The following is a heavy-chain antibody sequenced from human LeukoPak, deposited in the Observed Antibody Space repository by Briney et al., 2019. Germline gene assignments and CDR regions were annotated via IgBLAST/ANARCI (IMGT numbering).Heavy chain of an antibody. V-gene: IGHV3-74*01. CDR1: GLSFADSW. D-gene: IGHD3-16*01. CDR2: INNDGSDT. Sequence: GGSLRLSCAASGLSFADSWMHWVRQAPGKGLVWVSRINNDGSDTRHADSVRGRFTISRDNAKNTLYLQMNSLRAEDTAVYYCARVSGLGMNEYYQHWGQGTLVTVPS. J-gene: IGHJ1*01. CDR3: ARVSGLGMNEYYQH.